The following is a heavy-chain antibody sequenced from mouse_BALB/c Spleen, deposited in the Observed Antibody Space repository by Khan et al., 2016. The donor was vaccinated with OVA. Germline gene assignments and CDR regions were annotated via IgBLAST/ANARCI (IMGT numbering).Heavy chain of an antibody. Sequence: QVQLKQSGAELMKPGASVKISCKATGYTFSSYWIEWLKQRPGHGLEWIGEILPGSNDTNYNEKFKGKATFTADTSSNTAYMQLSGLTSEDSAVYYCAKYGNHWYVDVWGAGTTVTVSS. CDR2: ILPGSNDT. CDR3: AKYGNHWYVDV. CDR1: GYTFSSYW. D-gene: IGHD2-1*01. J-gene: IGHJ1*01. V-gene: IGHV1-9*01.